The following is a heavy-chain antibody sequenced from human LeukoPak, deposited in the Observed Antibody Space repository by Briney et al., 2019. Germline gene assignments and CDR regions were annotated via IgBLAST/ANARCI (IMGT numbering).Heavy chain of an antibody. CDR1: CGCFSGCY. CDR2: INHSGST. CDR3: AKKGPQLWNAYYYYYMHD. Sequence: SETLLLISCADCGCFSGCYWSWLRRPPPKKLEGMAEINHSGSTNYNPSLKSRVTISVDTSKNQFSLQLSSVTAADTAVYYCAKKGPQLWNAYYYYYMHDCWEGTTVVISS. V-gene: IGHV4-34*01. D-gene: IGHD7-27*01. J-gene: IGHJ6*03.